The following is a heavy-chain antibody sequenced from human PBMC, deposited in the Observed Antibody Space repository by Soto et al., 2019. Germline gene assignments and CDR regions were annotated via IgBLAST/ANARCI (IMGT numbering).Heavy chain of an antibody. CDR2: INHSGST. V-gene: IGHV4-34*01. CDR1: GGSFSGYY. Sequence: SETLSLTCAVYGGSFSGYYWSWIRQPPGKGLEWIGEINHSGSTNYNPSLKSRVTISVDTSKNQFSLKLSSVTAADTAVYYCARSPCWKTRYFDYWGQGTLVTVSS. J-gene: IGHJ4*02. CDR3: ARSPCWKTRYFDY. D-gene: IGHD1-1*01.